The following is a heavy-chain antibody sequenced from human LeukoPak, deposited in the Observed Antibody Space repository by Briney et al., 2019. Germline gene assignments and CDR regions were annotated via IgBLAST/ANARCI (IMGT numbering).Heavy chain of an antibody. J-gene: IGHJ4*02. CDR3: AKDCIAVAPQNEFDY. CDR1: GFTVSNNY. Sequence: GGSLRLSCAASGFTVSNNYMSWVRQAPGKGLEWVSVIYSGDNTYYADSVKGRFTISRDNSKNTLYLQMNSLRAEDTAVYYCAKDCIAVAPQNEFDYWGQGTLVTVSS. CDR2: IYSGDNT. V-gene: IGHV3-53*01. D-gene: IGHD6-19*01.